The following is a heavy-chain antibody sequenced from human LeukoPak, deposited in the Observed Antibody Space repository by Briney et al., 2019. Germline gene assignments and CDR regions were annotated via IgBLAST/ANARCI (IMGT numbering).Heavy chain of an antibody. CDR3: ARVWSRTVSRII. D-gene: IGHD3-3*01. Sequence: PSETLSLTCTVSGGSISSGDYYWSWIRQPPGKGLEWIGYIYYSGSTYYNPSLKSRVTISVDTSKNQFSLKLSSVTAADTAVYFCARVWSRTVSRIIWGQGTLVTVSS. J-gene: IGHJ4*02. CDR2: IYYSGST. CDR1: GGSISSGDYY. V-gene: IGHV4-30-4*01.